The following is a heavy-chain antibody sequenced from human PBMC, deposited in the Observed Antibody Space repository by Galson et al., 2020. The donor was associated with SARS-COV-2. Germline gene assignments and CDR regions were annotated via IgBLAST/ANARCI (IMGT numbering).Heavy chain of an antibody. D-gene: IGHD3-22*01. V-gene: IGHV3-21*01. CDR1: GFTFSSYS. Sequence: GESLKIPCAASGFTFSSYSMNWVRQAPGKGLEWVSSISSSSSYIYYADSVKGRFTISRDNAKNSLYLQMNSLRAEDTAVYYCATMYYYDSSGYYSYAFDIWGQGTMVTVSS. J-gene: IGHJ3*02. CDR2: ISSSSSYI. CDR3: ATMYYYDSSGYYSYAFDI.